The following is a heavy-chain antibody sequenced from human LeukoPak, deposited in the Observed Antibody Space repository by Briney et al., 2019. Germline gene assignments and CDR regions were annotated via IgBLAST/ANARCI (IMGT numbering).Heavy chain of an antibody. CDR2: ITNDGSST. CDR1: GLTFSSHW. CDR3: ARGRPHGNDY. V-gene: IGHV3-74*01. D-gene: IGHD4-23*01. Sequence: GGSLRLSCAASGLTFSSHWMHWVRQAPGKGLVWVSRITNDGSSTTCADSVKGRFSISRDNAKNTLYLQMNSLRVEDTAVYYCARGRPHGNDYWGQGTLVTVSS. J-gene: IGHJ4*02.